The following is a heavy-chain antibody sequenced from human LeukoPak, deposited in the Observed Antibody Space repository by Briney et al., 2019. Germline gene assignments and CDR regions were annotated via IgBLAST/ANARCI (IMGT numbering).Heavy chain of an antibody. CDR3: ATDGSYVVVPSLGMDV. J-gene: IGHJ6*02. Sequence: ASVKVSCKVSGYTLTELSMHWVRQAPGKGLEWMGGFYPEDGETIYAQKFQGRVTMTEDTSTDTAYMELSSLRSEDTAVYYCATDGSYVVVPSLGMDVWGQGTTVTVSS. CDR1: GYTLTELS. D-gene: IGHD2-2*01. V-gene: IGHV1-24*01. CDR2: FYPEDGET.